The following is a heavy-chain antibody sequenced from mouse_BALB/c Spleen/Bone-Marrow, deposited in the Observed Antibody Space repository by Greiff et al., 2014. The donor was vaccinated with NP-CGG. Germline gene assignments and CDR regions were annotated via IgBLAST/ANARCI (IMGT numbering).Heavy chain of an antibody. D-gene: IGHD1-2*01. CDR3: ARGIYYGYKDFDY. J-gene: IGHJ2*01. V-gene: IGHV1-18*01. CDR1: GYSFTGYT. Sequence: VQLQQPGPELVKPGASMKISCKASGYSFTGYTMNWVKQSHGKNLEWIGLINPYNGGTSYNQKFKGKATLTVDKSSSTAYMELLRLTSEDSAVYYCARGIYYGYKDFDYWGQGTTLTVSS. CDR2: INPYNGGT.